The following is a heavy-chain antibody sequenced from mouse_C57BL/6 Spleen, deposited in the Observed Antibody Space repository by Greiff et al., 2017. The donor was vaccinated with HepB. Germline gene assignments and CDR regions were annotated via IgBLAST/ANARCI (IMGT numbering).Heavy chain of an antibody. Sequence: VKLQESGAELVKPGASVKISCKASGYAFSSYWMNWVKQRPGKGLEWIGQIYPGDGDTNYNGKFKGKATLTADKSSSTAYMQLSSLTSEDSAVYFCARASNWDSYYYAMDYWGQGTSVTVSS. J-gene: IGHJ4*01. V-gene: IGHV1-80*01. CDR2: IYPGDGDT. D-gene: IGHD4-1*01. CDR3: ARASNWDSYYYAMDY. CDR1: GYAFSSYW.